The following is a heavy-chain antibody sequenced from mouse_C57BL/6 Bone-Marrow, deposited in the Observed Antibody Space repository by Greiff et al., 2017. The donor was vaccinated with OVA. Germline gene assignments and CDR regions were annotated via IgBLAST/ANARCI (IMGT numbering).Heavy chain of an antibody. J-gene: IGHJ3*01. V-gene: IGHV1-69*01. CDR2: IDPSDSYT. Sequence: VQLHQPGAELVMPGSSVKLSCKASGYTFTSYWMHWVKQRPGQGLEWIGEIDPSDSYTNYNQKFKGKSTLTVDKSSSTAYMQLSSLTSEDSAVYYCARRGLGRGFAYWGQGTLVTVSA. CDR3: ARRGLGRGFAY. CDR1: GYTFTSYW. D-gene: IGHD4-1*01.